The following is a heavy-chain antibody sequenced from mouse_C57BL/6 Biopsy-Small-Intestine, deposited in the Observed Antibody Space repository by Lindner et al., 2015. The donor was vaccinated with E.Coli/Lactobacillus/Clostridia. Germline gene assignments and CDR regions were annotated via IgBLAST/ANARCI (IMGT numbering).Heavy chain of an antibody. Sequence: EVQLQESGPELVKPGASVKISCKASGYSFTDYNMNWVKQSNGKGLEWIGVINPNYGTTSYNQKFKGKATLTVDQSSSTAYMQLNSLTSEDSAVYYCARDTAQATWGAMDYWGQGTSVTVSS. CDR1: GYSFTDYN. D-gene: IGHD3-2*02. CDR3: ARDTAQATWGAMDY. V-gene: IGHV1-39*01. CDR2: INPNYGTT. J-gene: IGHJ4*01.